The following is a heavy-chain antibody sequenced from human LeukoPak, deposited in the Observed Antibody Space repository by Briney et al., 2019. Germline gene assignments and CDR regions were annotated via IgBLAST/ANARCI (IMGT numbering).Heavy chain of an antibody. Sequence: ASVKVSCKASGGTFISYAISWVRQAPGQGLEWMGRIIPILGIANYAQKFQGRVTITADESTSTAYMELSSLRSEDTAVYYCARAFCSSTSCYKPDAFDIWGQGTMVTVSS. CDR2: IIPILGIA. D-gene: IGHD2-2*02. CDR1: GGTFISYA. J-gene: IGHJ3*02. CDR3: ARAFCSSTSCYKPDAFDI. V-gene: IGHV1-69*04.